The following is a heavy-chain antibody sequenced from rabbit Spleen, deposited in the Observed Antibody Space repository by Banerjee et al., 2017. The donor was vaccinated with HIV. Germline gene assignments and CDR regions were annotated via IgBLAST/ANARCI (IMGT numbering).Heavy chain of an antibody. J-gene: IGHJ4*01. CDR1: GFDFSSSYY. Sequence: QSLEESGGDLAKPGASLTLTCTASGFDFSSSYYMCWVRQAPGKGLEWIGCIYAGGRGNTYYASWAKGRFTISETSSTTVTLQMTSLTAADTATYFCARSIAYWYYFTLWGPGTLVTVS. V-gene: IGHV1S40*01. D-gene: IGHD1-1*01. CDR3: ARSIAYWYYFTL. CDR2: IYAGGRGNT.